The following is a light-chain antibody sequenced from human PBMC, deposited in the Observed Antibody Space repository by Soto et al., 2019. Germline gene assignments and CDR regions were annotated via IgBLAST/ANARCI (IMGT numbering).Light chain of an antibody. V-gene: IGLV2-11*01. J-gene: IGLJ2*01. Sequence: QSALTQPRSVSGSPGQSVTISCTGTSSDVCGYNYVSWYQQHPGKAPKLMIYDVSKRPSGVPDRFSGSKSGNTASLTISGLQADDGADYYCCSYAGSYTFVVFGGGTKLTVL. CDR2: DVS. CDR1: SSDVCGYNY. CDR3: CSYAGSYTFVV.